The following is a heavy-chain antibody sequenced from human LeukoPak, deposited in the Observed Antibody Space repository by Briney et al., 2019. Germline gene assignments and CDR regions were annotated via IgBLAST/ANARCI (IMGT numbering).Heavy chain of an antibody. CDR3: ARDGTSRVGGPRGPTPNVFDP. CDR1: GGTFSSYA. D-gene: IGHD1-1*01. J-gene: IGHJ5*02. Sequence: SVKVSCKASGGTFSSYAISWVRQAPGQGLEWMGGIIPIFGTANYAQKFQGRVTITTDESTSTAYMELSSLRSEDTAVYYCARDGTSRVGGPRGPTPNVFDPWGQGTLVTVSS. V-gene: IGHV1-69*05. CDR2: IIPIFGTA.